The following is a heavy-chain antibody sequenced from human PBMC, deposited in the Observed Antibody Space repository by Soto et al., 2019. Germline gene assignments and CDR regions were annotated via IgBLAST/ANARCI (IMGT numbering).Heavy chain of an antibody. CDR1: GFTGRKFD. V-gene: IGHV3-13*04. CDR2: IGICGDT. J-gene: IGHJ4*02. D-gene: IGHD2-15*01. Sequence: GSLRLSCEAPGFTGRKFDMHWVRQPTGKGLEWVSTIGICGDTYYAVSVKGRFTISRDNAKNSLSLQMNSLRAGDTALYFCARGQEVGAHFFDSWGQGTQVTVSS. CDR3: ARGQEVGAHFFDS.